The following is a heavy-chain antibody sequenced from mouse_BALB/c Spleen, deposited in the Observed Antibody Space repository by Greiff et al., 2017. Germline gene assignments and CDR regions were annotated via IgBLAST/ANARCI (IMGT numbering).Heavy chain of an antibody. V-gene: IGHV14-1*02. D-gene: IGHD1-1*01. CDR1: GFNIKDYY. CDR3: ARDYGDFYYAMDY. Sequence: VQLQQSGAELVRPGALVKLSCKASGFNIKDYYMHWVKQRPEQGLEWIGWIDPENGNTIYDPKFPGKASITADTSSNTAYLQLSSLTSEDTAVDYCARDYGDFYYAMDYWGQGTSVTVSS. CDR2: IDPENGNT. J-gene: IGHJ4*01.